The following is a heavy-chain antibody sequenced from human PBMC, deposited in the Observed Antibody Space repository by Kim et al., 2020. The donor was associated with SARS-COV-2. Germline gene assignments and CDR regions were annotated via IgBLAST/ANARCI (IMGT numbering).Heavy chain of an antibody. V-gene: IGHV1-8*01. D-gene: IGHD6-19*01. J-gene: IGHJ5*02. CDR3: ARTVAGTVSGWFDP. Sequence: AQKFQGRVTMTRNTSISTAYMELSSLRSEDTAVYYCARTVAGTVSGWFDPWGQGTLVTVSS.